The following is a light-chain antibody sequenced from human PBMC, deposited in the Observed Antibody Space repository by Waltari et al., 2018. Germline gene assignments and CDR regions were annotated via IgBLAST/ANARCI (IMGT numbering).Light chain of an antibody. V-gene: IGLV3-1*01. CDR2: EDN. J-gene: IGLJ3*02. CDR3: QAWDRNTVV. Sequence: SYELIQTPSVSVSPGQTANIACSGKTLGQKYVSWYRQKPGQSPVLIIDEDNKRPSGIPGRISGSNSGNAATLTISDTQAMDEADYYCQAWDRNTVVFGGGTELTVL. CDR1: TLGQKY.